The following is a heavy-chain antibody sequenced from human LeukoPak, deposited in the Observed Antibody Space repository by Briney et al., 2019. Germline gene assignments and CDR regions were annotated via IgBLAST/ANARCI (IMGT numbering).Heavy chain of an antibody. CDR1: GFTFGDYA. CDR2: IRSKVYGGTP. V-gene: IGHV3-49*04. CDR3: ARGTAYCGGDCDYYYYYMDV. J-gene: IGHJ6*03. D-gene: IGHD2-21*02. Sequence: GRSLRLSCTASGFTFGDYAMTWVRQAPGKGLEWVGFIRSKVYGGTPEYAASVKGRFTISRDDSKGIAYLQMNSLKTEDTAVYYCARGTAYCGGDCDYYYYYMDVWGKGTTVTISS.